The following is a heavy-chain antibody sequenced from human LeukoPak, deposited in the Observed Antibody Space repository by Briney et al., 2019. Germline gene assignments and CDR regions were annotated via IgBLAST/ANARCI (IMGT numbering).Heavy chain of an antibody. J-gene: IGHJ4*02. Sequence: ASVKVSCKASGYTFTSYGISWVRQAPGQGLEWMGWINTNTGNPTYAQGFTGRFVFSFDTSVTTAYLQISTLKAEDTAVYYCARAGSTTWSLYHFDTWGQGSRVTVSS. CDR1: GYTFTSYG. CDR2: INTNTGNP. D-gene: IGHD3-16*02. V-gene: IGHV7-4-1*01. CDR3: ARAGSTTWSLYHFDT.